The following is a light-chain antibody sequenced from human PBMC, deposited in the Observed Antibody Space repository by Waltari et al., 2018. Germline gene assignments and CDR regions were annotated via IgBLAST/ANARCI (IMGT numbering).Light chain of an antibody. V-gene: IGKV1-12*01. J-gene: IGKJ1*01. CDR2: DVS. Sequence: DIQMTQSPSSVSESVGDRVTITCRASQDVTKYIAWYQQKPGRAPKVLIFDVSTLQSGVPSRFSGSGSGTEFSLTISSLQPEDFATYYCQQGDSLPPTFGQGTKVEI. CDR1: QDVTKY. CDR3: QQGDSLPPT.